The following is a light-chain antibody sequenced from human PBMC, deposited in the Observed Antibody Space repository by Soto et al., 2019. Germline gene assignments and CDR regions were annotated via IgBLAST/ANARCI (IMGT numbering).Light chain of an antibody. CDR2: KAS. CDR3: QQYNSNSIT. Sequence: DIQMTQSPSTLSASVGDRVTITCRASQSISSWLAWYQQKPGKAPKLLIYKASSLESGVPSRFSGSGSGTEFTVTISSLQPDDFATYYCQQYNSNSITFGQGTRLEIK. V-gene: IGKV1-5*03. CDR1: QSISSW. J-gene: IGKJ5*01.